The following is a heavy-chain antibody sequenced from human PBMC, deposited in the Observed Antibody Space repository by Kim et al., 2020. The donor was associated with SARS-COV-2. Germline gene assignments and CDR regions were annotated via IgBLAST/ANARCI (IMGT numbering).Heavy chain of an antibody. CDR1: GGTFSSYA. D-gene: IGHD2-2*01. CDR2: IIPIFGTA. Sequence: SVKVSCKASGGTFSSYAISWVRQAPGQGLEWMGGIIPIFGTANYAQKFQGRVTITADESTSTAYMELSSLRSEDTAVYYCARGDRIVVVPAAIAGGYYYYYGMDVWGQGTTVTVSS. CDR3: ARGDRIVVVPAAIAGGYYYYYGMDV. V-gene: IGHV1-69*13. J-gene: IGHJ6*02.